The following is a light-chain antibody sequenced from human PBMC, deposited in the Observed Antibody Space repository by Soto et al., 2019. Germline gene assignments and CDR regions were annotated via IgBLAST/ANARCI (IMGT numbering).Light chain of an antibody. CDR2: DAS. Sequence: EIVLTQTPATLSLSPGERATLSCRASQSVASFFAWYQQKPGQAPRLLIYDASNRATGIPARFSGSGSGTDFTLTISSLESADFAVYYCHQRSTWPWTFGQGTKVESK. CDR3: HQRSTWPWT. V-gene: IGKV3-11*01. CDR1: QSVASF. J-gene: IGKJ1*01.